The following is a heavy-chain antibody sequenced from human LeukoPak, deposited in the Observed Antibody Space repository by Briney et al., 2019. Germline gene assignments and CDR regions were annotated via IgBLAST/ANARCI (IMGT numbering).Heavy chain of an antibody. CDR3: ARGDMYYEDSAYRSFDL. J-gene: IGHJ4*02. D-gene: IGHD3-16*01. V-gene: IGHV1-24*01. CDR2: FDPEDGET. CDR1: GYTLTELS. Sequence: GASVKVSCKVSGYTLTELSMHWVRQAPGKGLEWMGGFDPEDGETIYAQKFQGRVTMTEDTSTDTAYMELSSLRSEDTAVYYCARGDMYYEDSAYRSFDLWGPGILVTVSS.